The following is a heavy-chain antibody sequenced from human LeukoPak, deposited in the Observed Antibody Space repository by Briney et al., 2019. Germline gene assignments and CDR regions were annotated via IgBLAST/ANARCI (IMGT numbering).Heavy chain of an antibody. D-gene: IGHD6-6*01. J-gene: IGHJ5*02. Sequence: GGSLRLSCAASGFTFSDYAMSWVRQALGKGLEWVSSISGSGRSTYYADSVKGRFTISRDKSKNTLYLQMNSLRAEDTAVYYCAKSSPGQTIIDPWGQGTLVTVSS. CDR2: ISGSGRST. V-gene: IGHV3-23*01. CDR3: AKSSPGQTIIDP. CDR1: GFTFSDYA.